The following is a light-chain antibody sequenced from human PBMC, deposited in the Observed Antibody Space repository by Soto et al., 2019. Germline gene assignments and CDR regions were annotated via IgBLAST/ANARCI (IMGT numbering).Light chain of an antibody. J-gene: IGKJ5*01. Sequence: EIVLTQSPATLSLSPGERATLSCRASQSVSSYLAWYQQKPGQAPRLLIYDASNRATGIPARVSGSGSGTDFTLTISSLEPEDFAVYDGQQRSNWLITFGQGTRLEIK. CDR2: DAS. V-gene: IGKV3-11*01. CDR3: QQRSNWLIT. CDR1: QSVSSY.